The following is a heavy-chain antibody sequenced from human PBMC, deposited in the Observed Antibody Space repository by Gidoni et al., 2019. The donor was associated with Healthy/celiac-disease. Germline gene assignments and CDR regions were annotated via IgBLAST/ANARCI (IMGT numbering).Heavy chain of an antibody. V-gene: IGHV4-34*01. CDR2: INHSGST. CDR3: ARGLNYDFWSGYFVDY. CDR1: GGSFSGYY. D-gene: IGHD3-3*01. J-gene: IGHJ4*02. Sequence: QVQLQQWGAGRLKPSETLSLTCAVYGGSFSGYYWSWIRQPPGKGLEWIGEINHSGSTNYNPSLKSRVTISVDTSKNQFSLKLSSVTAADTAVYYCARGLNYDFWSGYFVDYWGQGTLVTVSS.